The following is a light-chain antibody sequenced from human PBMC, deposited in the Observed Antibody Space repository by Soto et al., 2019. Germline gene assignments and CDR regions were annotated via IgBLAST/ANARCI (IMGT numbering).Light chain of an antibody. V-gene: IGKV1-5*03. J-gene: IGKJ2*01. Sequence: DIQMTQSPSTLSASVGDRVTITCRASQSISNWLAWYQQKPGKAPKLLIYKASSLESGVPSRFSGSGSGTEFALTISSLQPDDFATYYCQQYNHWYTFGQGTKLEIK. CDR1: QSISNW. CDR2: KAS. CDR3: QQYNHWYT.